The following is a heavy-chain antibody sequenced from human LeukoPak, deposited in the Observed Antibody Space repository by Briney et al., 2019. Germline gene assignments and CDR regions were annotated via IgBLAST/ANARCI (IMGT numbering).Heavy chain of an antibody. CDR1: GYTFTGYY. Sequence: SSVNVTCKASGYTFTGYYMHGVRQAPGQGLEWMGLINPKCGGTNKAQKFQGRVTMTMDTSISTANMELNRLRSDDTAVYYCARDHYNSSGYFPYKGFDPWGQGTLVTVSS. CDR3: ARDHYNSSGYFPYKGFDP. D-gene: IGHD3-22*01. J-gene: IGHJ5*02. V-gene: IGHV1-2*06. CDR2: INPKCGGT.